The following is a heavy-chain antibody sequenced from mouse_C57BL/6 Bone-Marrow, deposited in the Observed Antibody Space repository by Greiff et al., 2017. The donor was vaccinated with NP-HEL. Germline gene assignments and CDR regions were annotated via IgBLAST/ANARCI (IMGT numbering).Heavy chain of an antibody. CDR2: INPSTGGT. CDR3: ATGFNLAWFAY. CDR1: GYSFTGYY. Sequence: EVQLQQSGPELVKPGASVKISCKASGYSFTGYYMNWVKQSPEKSLEWIGEINPSTGGTTYNQKFKAKATLTVDKSSSTAYMQLKSLTSEDSAVYYCATGFNLAWFAYWGQGTLVTVSA. J-gene: IGHJ3*01. V-gene: IGHV1-42*01.